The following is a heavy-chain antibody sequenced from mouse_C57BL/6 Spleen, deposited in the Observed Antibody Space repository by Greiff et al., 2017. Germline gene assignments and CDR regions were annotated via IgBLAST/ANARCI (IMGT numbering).Heavy chain of an antibody. CDR2: IWSGGST. V-gene: IGHV2-2*01. Sequence: QVQLKESGPGLVQPSQSLSITCTASGFSLTSYGVHWVRQSPGKGLEWLGVIWSGGSTDYNAAFISRLSISKDNSKSQVFFKMNSLRADDTAKYYGAGCPRYAMDYWGQGTSVTVSS. J-gene: IGHJ4*01. CDR1: GFSLTSYG. CDR3: AGCPRYAMDY.